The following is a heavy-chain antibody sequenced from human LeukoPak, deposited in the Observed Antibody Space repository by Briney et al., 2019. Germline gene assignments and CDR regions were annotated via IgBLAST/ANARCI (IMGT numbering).Heavy chain of an antibody. CDR3: AKSRGILRAFDI. J-gene: IGHJ3*02. V-gene: IGHV3-23*01. CDR2: ISGSGGST. D-gene: IGHD3-16*01. Sequence: GGSLRLSCAAPGFTFSSYGMSRVRQAPGKGLEWVSAISGSGGSTYYADSVKGRFTISRDNSKNTLYLQMNSLRAEDTAVYYCAKSRGILRAFDIWGQGTMVTVSS. CDR1: GFTFSSYG.